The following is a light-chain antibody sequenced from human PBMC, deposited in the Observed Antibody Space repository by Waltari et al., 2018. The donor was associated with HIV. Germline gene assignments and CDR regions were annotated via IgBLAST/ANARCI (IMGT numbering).Light chain of an antibody. CDR2: EVS. V-gene: IGLV2-18*02. Sequence: QSALTQPPSVSGSPGQSVTISCTGTSSAVGGYNRVTWYQQPPGTVPNVIIYEVSNRPSGVPDRFSGSKSGNTASLTISGLQAEDEADYYCNSFTSSTTYVFGTGTKVTVL. CDR1: SSAVGGYNR. CDR3: NSFTSSTTYV. J-gene: IGLJ1*01.